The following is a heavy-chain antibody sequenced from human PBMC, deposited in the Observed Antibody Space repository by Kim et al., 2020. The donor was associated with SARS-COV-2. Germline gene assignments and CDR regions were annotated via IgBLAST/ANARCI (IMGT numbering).Heavy chain of an antibody. Sequence: NAQYSRRFQGRVSIIRETSAGTAYMELTSLRSEDTAIYYCARGSGWAFDYWGQGTLVTVAS. CDR3: ARGSGWAFDY. V-gene: IGHV1-3*01. J-gene: IGHJ4*02. D-gene: IGHD6-19*01.